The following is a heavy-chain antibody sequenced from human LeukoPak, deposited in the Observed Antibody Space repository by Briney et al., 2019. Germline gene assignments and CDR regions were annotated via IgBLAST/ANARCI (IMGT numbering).Heavy chain of an antibody. D-gene: IGHD2-15*01. CDR3: ARGGKNVRYCSGGSCYNFAYNWFDP. Sequence: GGSLRLSCAASGFTFSDYYMSWIRQAPGKGLEWVSYISSSGSTIYYADSVKGRFTISRDNAKNSLYLQMNSLRAEDTAVYYCARGGKNVRYCSGGSCYNFAYNWFDPWGQGTLVTVSS. J-gene: IGHJ5*02. CDR2: ISSSGSTI. V-gene: IGHV3-11*01. CDR1: GFTFSDYY.